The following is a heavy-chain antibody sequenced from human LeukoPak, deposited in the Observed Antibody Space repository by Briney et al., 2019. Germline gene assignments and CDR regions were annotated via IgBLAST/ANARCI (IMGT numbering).Heavy chain of an antibody. J-gene: IGHJ4*01. CDR2: INTHNGDV. Sequence: ASVKVSCKASGYTISRYSINWVRQAPGQGLAWLGWINTHNGDVKYTQKFQGRVTLTTDSSTGTAYMELRSLRSDDTGLYFCARGRAAADDFDLWGQGTLVTVSS. CDR1: GYTISRYS. D-gene: IGHD6-13*01. V-gene: IGHV1-18*01. CDR3: ARGRAAADDFDL.